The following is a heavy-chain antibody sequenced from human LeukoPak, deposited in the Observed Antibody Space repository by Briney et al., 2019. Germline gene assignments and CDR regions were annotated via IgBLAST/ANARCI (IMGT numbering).Heavy chain of an antibody. J-gene: IGHJ3*02. CDR2: IIPIFGTA. V-gene: IGHV1-69*05. D-gene: IGHD2-15*01. CDR3: AGGIAPDAFDI. CDR1: VGTLSSYA. Sequence: GASVKVSCKAYVGTLSSYAISWVRQAPGQGLEWMGGIIPIFGTANYAQKFQGRVTITTDESTSTAYMELSSLRSEDTAVYHCAGGIAPDAFDIWGQGTMVTVSS.